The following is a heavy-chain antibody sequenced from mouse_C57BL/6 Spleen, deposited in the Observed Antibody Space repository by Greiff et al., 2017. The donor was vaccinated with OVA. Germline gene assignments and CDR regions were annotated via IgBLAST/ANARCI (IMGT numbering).Heavy chain of an antibody. CDR2: IHPNSGST. CDR1: GYTFTSYW. V-gene: IGHV1-64*01. J-gene: IGHJ2*01. D-gene: IGHD2-3*01. Sequence: QVQLQQPGAELVKPGASVKLSCKASGYTFTSYWMHWVKQRPGQGLEWIGMIHPNSGSTNYNEKFKSKATLTVDKSSSTAYMQLSSLTSEDSSVYYCARSGDGYSDYWGQGTTLTVSS. CDR3: ARSGDGYSDY.